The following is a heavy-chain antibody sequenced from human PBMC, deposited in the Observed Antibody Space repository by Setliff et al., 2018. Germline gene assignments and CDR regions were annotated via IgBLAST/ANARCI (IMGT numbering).Heavy chain of an antibody. CDR2: IYHNGNT. CDR1: GGSISPYF. D-gene: IGHD5-18*01. J-gene: IGHJ6*02. CDR3: VRDRTAYSYGLDV. V-gene: IGHV4-59*01. Sequence: SETLSLTCTVSGGSISPYFWSWIRQPPGKGLEWIGYIYHNGNTNFNPSFKTRLTMSVDTSKNQFALNLRSVTAADTAVYYCVRDRTAYSYGLDVWGQGTTVT.